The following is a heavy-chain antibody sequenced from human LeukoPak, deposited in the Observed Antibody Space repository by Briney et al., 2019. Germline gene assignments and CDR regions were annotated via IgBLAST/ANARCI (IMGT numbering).Heavy chain of an antibody. CDR3: ARHCWRDGYNFDS. CDR1: GGSINSYY. J-gene: IGHJ4*02. D-gene: IGHD5-24*01. Sequence: PSETLSLTCTVSGGSINSYYWSWIRQPPGKGLEWIGSVYYNGNANYNPSLKSRVTMSVDTSKNHFSLNLTSVTAADTAVYYCARHCWRDGYNFDSWGQGTLVTVSS. CDR2: VYYNGNA. V-gene: IGHV4-59*08.